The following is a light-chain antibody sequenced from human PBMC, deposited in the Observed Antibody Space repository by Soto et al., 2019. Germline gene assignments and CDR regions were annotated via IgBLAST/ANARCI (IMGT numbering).Light chain of an antibody. J-gene: IGKJ1*01. CDR1: QSVSSN. CDR3: QPYNNWPPWT. Sequence: EIVMTQSPVTLSVSPGERATLSCRASQSVSSNLAWYQQKPGQAPRLLIYGASTRATGVPARFSGSGSGTEFTLTISSPQSEDFAVYYCQPYNNWPPWTFGQGTKVEIK. CDR2: GAS. V-gene: IGKV3-15*01.